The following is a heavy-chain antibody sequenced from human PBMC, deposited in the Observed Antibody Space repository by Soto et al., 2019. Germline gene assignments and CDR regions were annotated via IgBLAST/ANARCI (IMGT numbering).Heavy chain of an antibody. V-gene: IGHV3-30*19. J-gene: IGHJ1*01. CDR3: ARWGTTGGLEV. CDR1: GFTFRSYV. D-gene: IGHD3-16*01. CDR2: TSYDGSDK. Sequence: QVQLVESGGGVVQPGTSLRVSCVGSGFTFRSYVIHWVRQAPGKGLEWVALTSYDGSDKYYDDSVRGRFTISRDNSRNTVDLQMESLRLEDTALYFCARWGTTGGLEVWGQGTLVSV.